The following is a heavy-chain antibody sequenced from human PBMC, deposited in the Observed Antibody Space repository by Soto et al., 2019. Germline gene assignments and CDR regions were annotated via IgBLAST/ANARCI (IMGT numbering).Heavy chain of an antibody. CDR1: GFTFSSYG. J-gene: IGHJ4*02. V-gene: IGHV3-30*18. D-gene: IGHD6-13*01. Sequence: SLRLSCAASGFTFSSYGMHWVRQAPGKGLEWVAVISYDGSNKYYADSVKGRFTISRDNSKNTLYLQMNSLRAEDTAVYYCAKDWGSSWLFDYWGQGTLVTVSS. CDR3: AKDWGSSWLFDY. CDR2: ISYDGSNK.